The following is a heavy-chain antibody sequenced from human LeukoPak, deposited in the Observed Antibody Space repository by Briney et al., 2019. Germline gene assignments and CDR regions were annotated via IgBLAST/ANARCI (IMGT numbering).Heavy chain of an antibody. D-gene: IGHD3-22*01. Sequence: ASVKVSCKASGYTFTSYGISWVRQAPGQGLEWMGWISAYNGNTNYAQKLQGRVTMTTDTSTSIAYMELRSLRSDDTAVYYCAREGLYDSSGYYLPVYGHWGQGTLVTVSS. V-gene: IGHV1-18*01. CDR3: AREGLYDSSGYYLPVYGH. CDR1: GYTFTSYG. J-gene: IGHJ4*02. CDR2: ISAYNGNT.